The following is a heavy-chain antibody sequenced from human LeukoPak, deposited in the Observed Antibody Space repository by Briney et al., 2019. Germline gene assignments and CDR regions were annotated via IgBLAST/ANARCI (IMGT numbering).Heavy chain of an antibody. CDR1: GFTFSSYS. CDR2: ISSSSSYI. CDR3: AGPPTTAAAGILRY. Sequence: GGSLRLSCAASGFTFSSYSMNWVRQAPGKGLEWVSSISSSSSYIYYADSVKGRFTISRDNAKNSLYLQMNSLRAEDTAVYYCAGPPTTAAAGILRYWGQGTLVTVSS. V-gene: IGHV3-21*01. J-gene: IGHJ4*02. D-gene: IGHD6-13*01.